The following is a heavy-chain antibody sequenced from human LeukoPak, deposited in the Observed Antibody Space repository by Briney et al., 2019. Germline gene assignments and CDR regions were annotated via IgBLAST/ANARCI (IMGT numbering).Heavy chain of an antibody. D-gene: IGHD4-17*01. Sequence: GGSLRLSCAASGFTFSSYWMSWVRQAPGKGLEWVANIKQDGSEKYYVDSVKGRFTISRDNAKNSLYLQMNSLRAEDTAEYYCARDGHGDSTAPFDYWGQGTLVTVSS. J-gene: IGHJ4*02. CDR1: GFTFSSYW. V-gene: IGHV3-7*01. CDR3: ARDGHGDSTAPFDY. CDR2: IKQDGSEK.